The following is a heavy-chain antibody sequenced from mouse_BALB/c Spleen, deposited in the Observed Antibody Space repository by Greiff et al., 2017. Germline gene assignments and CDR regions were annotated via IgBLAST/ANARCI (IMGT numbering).Heavy chain of an antibody. CDR3: ARGVYDGYLYWYFDV. J-gene: IGHJ1*01. Sequence: EVKLVESGGGLVQPGGSLKLSCAASGFTFSSYGMSWVRQTPDKRLELVATINSNGGSTYYPDSVKGRFTISRDNAKNTLYLQMSSLKSEDTAMYYCARGVYDGYLYWYFDVWGAGTTVTVSS. D-gene: IGHD2-3*01. CDR2: INSNGGST. CDR1: GFTFSSYG. V-gene: IGHV5-6-3*01.